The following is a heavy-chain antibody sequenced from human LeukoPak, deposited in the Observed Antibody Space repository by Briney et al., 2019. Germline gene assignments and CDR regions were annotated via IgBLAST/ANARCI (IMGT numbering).Heavy chain of an antibody. V-gene: IGHV4-39*07. CDR2: IYYSGYI. CDR3: ARIRKREGEDY. J-gene: IGHJ4*02. CDR1: GGSISSSSYY. Sequence: SETLSLTCNVSGGSISSSSYYWGWIRQPPGKGLEWIGSIYYSGYIYYNLSLKSRVTMSVDTSKNQFSLKLSSVTAADTAVYYCARIRKREGEDYWGQGTLVTVSS. D-gene: IGHD3-16*01.